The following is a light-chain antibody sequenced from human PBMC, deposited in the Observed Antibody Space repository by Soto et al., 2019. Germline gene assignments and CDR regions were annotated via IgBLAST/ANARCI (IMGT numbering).Light chain of an antibody. CDR1: QSVSSY. Sequence: EIVLTQSPATLSLSPGERATLSCWASQSVSSYLAWYPQKPGQAPRLLIYDASNRATGIPVRFSGSGSGTDFTLTISRLEPEDCAVYYCQERSNWPPTFGGGTKVEIK. CDR3: QERSNWPPT. CDR2: DAS. J-gene: IGKJ4*01. V-gene: IGKV3-11*01.